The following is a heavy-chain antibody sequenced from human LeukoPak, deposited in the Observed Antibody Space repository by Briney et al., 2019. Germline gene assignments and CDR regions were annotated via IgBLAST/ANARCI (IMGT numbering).Heavy chain of an antibody. CDR2: IYYSGST. V-gene: IGHV4-59*08. CDR1: GGSTSSYY. CDR3: ASALDSSNWFDP. J-gene: IGHJ5*02. D-gene: IGHD6-13*01. Sequence: SETLSLTCTVSGGSTSSYYWSWIRQPPGKGLEWIGYIYYSGSTYYNPSLKSRVTISVDTSKNQFSLKLSSVTAADTAVYYCASALDSSNWFDPWGQGTLVTVSS.